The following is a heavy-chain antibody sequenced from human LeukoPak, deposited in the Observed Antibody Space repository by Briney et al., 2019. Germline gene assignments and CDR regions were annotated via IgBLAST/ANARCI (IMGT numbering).Heavy chain of an antibody. V-gene: IGHV1-18*01. CDR1: GYTFTSYG. D-gene: IGHD3-10*01. J-gene: IGHJ3*02. CDR2: ISAYNGNT. CDR3: ASDQEFRPGGAFDI. Sequence: ASVKVSCKASGYTFTSYGISWVRQAPGQGLEWMGWISAYNGNTNYAQKLQGRVTMTTDTPTSTAYMELRSLRSDDTAVYYCASDQEFRPGGAFDIWGQGTMVTVSS.